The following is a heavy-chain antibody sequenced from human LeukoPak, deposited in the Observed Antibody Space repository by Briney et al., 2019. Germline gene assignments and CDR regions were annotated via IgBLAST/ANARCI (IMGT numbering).Heavy chain of an antibody. J-gene: IGHJ6*02. D-gene: IGHD6-6*01. CDR3: ARDSSYYGMDV. CDR2: IYSGGST. Sequence: GGSLRLSCAASGFTVSSNYMSWVRQAPGKGLEWVSVIYSGGSTYYADSVKGRFTISRDNSKNTLYLQMNSLRAEDTAVYYCARDSSYYGMDVWGQGATVTVSS. CDR1: GFTVSSNY. V-gene: IGHV3-66*01.